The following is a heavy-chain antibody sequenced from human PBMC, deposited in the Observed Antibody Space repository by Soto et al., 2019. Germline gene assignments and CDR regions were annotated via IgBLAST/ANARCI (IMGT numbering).Heavy chain of an antibody. V-gene: IGHV3-30*18. J-gene: IGHJ6*02. D-gene: IGHD4-17*01. CDR2: ISYDGSNK. CDR1: GFTFSSYG. CDR3: AKRQDYGDSYYYGMDV. Sequence: QVQLVESGGGVVQPGRSLRLSCAASGFTFSSYGMHWVRQAPGKGLEWVAVISYDGSNKYYADSVKGRFTISRDNSKNTLYLQMNSLRAEDTAVYYCAKRQDYGDSYYYGMDVWGQGTTVTVSS.